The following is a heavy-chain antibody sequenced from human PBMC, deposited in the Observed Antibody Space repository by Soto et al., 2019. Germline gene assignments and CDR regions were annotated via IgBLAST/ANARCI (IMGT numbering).Heavy chain of an antibody. D-gene: IGHD6-19*01. CDR3: ARVEVSGAVAGTYYFDY. Sequence: TLSVTCPVSGVSISSGDYYWSWIRQPPGKGLEWIGYIYYSGSTYYNPSLKSRVTISVDTSKNQFSLKLSSVTAADTAVYYCARVEVSGAVAGTYYFDYWGQGTLVTVSS. CDR2: IYYSGST. J-gene: IGHJ4*02. V-gene: IGHV4-30-4*01. CDR1: GVSISSGDYY.